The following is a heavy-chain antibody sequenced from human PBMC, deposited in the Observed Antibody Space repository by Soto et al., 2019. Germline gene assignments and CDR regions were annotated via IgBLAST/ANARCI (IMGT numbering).Heavy chain of an antibody. CDR1: GYTFTGYY. CDR3: ARASGVAAAGTR. CDR2: INPNSGGT. V-gene: IGHV1-2*02. D-gene: IGHD6-13*01. J-gene: IGHJ6*02. Sequence: ASVKVSCKASGYTFTGYYMHWVRQAPGQGLEWMGWINPNSGGTNYAQKFQGRVTMTRDTSISTAYMEPTRLTSDDTAVYYCARASGVAAAGTRWGQGTTVTVS.